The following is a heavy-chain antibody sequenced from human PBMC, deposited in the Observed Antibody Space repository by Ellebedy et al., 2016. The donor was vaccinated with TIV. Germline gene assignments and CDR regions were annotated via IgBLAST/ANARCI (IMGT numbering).Heavy chain of an antibody. CDR1: GYTFTSYY. Sequence: ASVKVSCXASGYTFTSYYMHWVRQAPGQGLEWMGIINPSGGSTSYAQKFQGRVTITADESTSTAYMELSSLRSEDTAVYYCAREPPLIAVAGTGGENYFDYWGQGTLVTVSS. CDR3: AREPPLIAVAGTGGENYFDY. V-gene: IGHV1-46*01. CDR2: INPSGGST. J-gene: IGHJ4*02. D-gene: IGHD6-19*01.